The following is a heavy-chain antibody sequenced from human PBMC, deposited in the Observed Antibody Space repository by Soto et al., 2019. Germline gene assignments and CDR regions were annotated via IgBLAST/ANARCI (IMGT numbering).Heavy chain of an antibody. Sequence: HVQLEESGGGVGQPGGSLRLSCVASGFTFKNHDMHWVRQAPGKGLEWLAIVSRDETQAFYADSLQGRFTISRDNSNNMVFLQLNNLRAEDTAMYYCVKGYCGLSCPRNFTAKQFDSWGQGTLVTVSS. CDR2: VSRDETQA. V-gene: IGHV3-30*18. CDR3: VKGYCGLSCPRNFTAKQFDS. CDR1: GFTFKNHD. J-gene: IGHJ4*02. D-gene: IGHD2-21*01.